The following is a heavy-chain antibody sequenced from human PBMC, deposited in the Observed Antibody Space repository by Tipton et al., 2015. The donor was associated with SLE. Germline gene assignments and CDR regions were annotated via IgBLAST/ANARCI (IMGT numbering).Heavy chain of an antibody. CDR2: LYSSGST. D-gene: IGHD6-19*01. CDR3: ARGWPQWLGRFYYYSMDV. Sequence: TLSLTCTVSGVSMRSKTYYWGWIRQPPGKGLEWIVSLYSSGSTDYNPSLQSRVTISIDTSKNQFSLMLRSVSAADTAVYYCARGWPQWLGRFYYYSMDVWGEGATVTVSS. J-gene: IGHJ6*03. V-gene: IGHV4-39*07. CDR1: GVSMRSKTYY.